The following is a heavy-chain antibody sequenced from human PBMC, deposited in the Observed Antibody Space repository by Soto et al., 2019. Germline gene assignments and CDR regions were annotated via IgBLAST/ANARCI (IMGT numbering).Heavy chain of an antibody. CDR2: INHSGST. Sequence: SETLSLTCAVYGGSFSGYYWSWIRQPPGKGLEWIGEINHSGSTNYNPSLKSRVTISVDTSKNQFSLKLSSVTAADTAVYYCARGYDLCSRYFSVYSSEGTWVTV. J-gene: IGHJ4*02. D-gene: IGHD3-3*01. CDR1: GGSFSGYY. V-gene: IGHV4-34*01. CDR3: ARGYDLCSRYFSVY.